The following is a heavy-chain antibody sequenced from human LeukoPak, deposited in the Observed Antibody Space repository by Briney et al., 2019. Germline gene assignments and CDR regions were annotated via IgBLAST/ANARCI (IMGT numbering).Heavy chain of an antibody. Sequence: SETLSLTCTVSGGSISSGPFYWSWIRQPAGKGLEWIGRIYTSGNTNYNPSLMSRVTISVDTSKNQFSLMLSSVTAADTAVYYCARDRPGGGSYWYFDLWGRGTLVTVSS. CDR2: IYTSGNT. CDR3: ARDRPGGGSYWYFDL. J-gene: IGHJ2*01. D-gene: IGHD3-16*01. CDR1: GGSISSGPFY. V-gene: IGHV4-61*02.